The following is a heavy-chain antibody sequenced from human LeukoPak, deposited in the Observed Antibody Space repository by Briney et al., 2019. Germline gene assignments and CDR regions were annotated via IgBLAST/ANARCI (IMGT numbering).Heavy chain of an antibody. J-gene: IGHJ1*01. CDR2: IKQDGTEK. CDR1: GFTFSMYW. D-gene: IGHD3-10*01. V-gene: IGHV3-7*01. CDR3: VRDGAVVTSGSYPWRYFQY. Sequence: GGFLRLSCAGSGFTFSMYWISWVRQAPGKGLEWVANIKQDGTEKYYVDSVKGRFTISRDNAKNSVYLQMNTLRAEDTAVYYCVRDGAVVTSGSYPWRYFQYWGLGTLVTVSS.